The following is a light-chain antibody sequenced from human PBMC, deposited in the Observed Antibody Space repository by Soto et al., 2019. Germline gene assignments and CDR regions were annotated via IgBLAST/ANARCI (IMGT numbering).Light chain of an antibody. Sequence: EIVLTQSPGTLSLSPGERATLSCRASQSVSSYYLAWYQQKPGQAPRLLIYGASSRATGIPDRFSGSGSGTDFTLTISRLEPEDFAVYYCQQYGSSPGWTFGQGTKV. V-gene: IGKV3-20*01. CDR1: QSVSSYY. J-gene: IGKJ1*01. CDR3: QQYGSSPGWT. CDR2: GAS.